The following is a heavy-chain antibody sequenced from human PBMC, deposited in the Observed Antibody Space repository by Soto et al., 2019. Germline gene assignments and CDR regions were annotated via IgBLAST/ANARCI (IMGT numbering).Heavy chain of an antibody. CDR1: GFTFSNFW. CDR3: TRGNIGPDY. CDR2: INNDGSGV. Sequence: GGSLRLSCVASGFTFSNFWMHWIRQAPGKGLVWVSRINNDGSGVVYADSVEGRFTISRDNAKNTLYLQMNSLRAEDTALYYCTRGNIGPDYWGQGALVTVPQ. V-gene: IGHV3-74*03. J-gene: IGHJ4*02.